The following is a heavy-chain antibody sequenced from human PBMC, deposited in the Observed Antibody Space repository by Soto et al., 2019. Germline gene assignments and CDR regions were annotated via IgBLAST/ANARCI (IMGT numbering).Heavy chain of an antibody. CDR1: GGSVSSGGYY. D-gene: IGHD4-17*01. J-gene: IGHJ4*02. V-gene: IGHV4-31*03. CDR2: IYYTGIT. Sequence: QVQLQESGPGLVKPSQTLSLTCNVSGGSVSSGGYYWSWIRQHPGKGLEWIGYIYYTGITYYNPSLQSRVTISLGTSKNQFSLTLTSVAAADTAIYYCASEPTVPSGFASWGQGTLVTVSS. CDR3: ASEPTVPSGFAS.